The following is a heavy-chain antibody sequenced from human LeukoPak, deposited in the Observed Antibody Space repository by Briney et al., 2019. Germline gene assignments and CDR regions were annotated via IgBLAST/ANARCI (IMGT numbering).Heavy chain of an antibody. D-gene: IGHD1-26*01. V-gene: IGHV3-30*02. CDR3: AKDIVGATVSYFDY. CDR1: GFTFSSYG. CDR2: IRYDGSNK. Sequence: GSLRLSCAASGFTFSSYGMHWVRQAPGKGLEWVAFIRYDGSNKYYADSVKGRFTISRDNSKNTLYLQMNSLRAEDTAVYYCAKDIVGATVSYFDYWGQGTLVTVSS. J-gene: IGHJ4*02.